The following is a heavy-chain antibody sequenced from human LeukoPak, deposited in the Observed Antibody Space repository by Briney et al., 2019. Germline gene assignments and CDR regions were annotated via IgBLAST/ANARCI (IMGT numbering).Heavy chain of an antibody. CDR1: GFTFSSYS. J-gene: IGHJ3*02. D-gene: IGHD3-16*01. CDR2: ISSISSYI. V-gene: IGHV3-21*01. CDR3: ARALFGCAFAI. Sequence: PGGSLRLSCAASGFTFSSYSMNWVRQAPGKGLEGVSSISSISSYIYYADSVKVRFTISRDNAKNSLYLQLNSLGAKDTAVYYCARALFGCAFAIWGQGTIVTVSS.